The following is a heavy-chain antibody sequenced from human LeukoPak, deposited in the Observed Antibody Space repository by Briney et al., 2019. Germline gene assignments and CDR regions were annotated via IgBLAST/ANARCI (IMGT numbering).Heavy chain of an antibody. CDR3: AKGVYSSGWSYFDY. D-gene: IGHD6-19*01. V-gene: IGHV3-23*01. CDR1: GGSLSNSV. CDR2: PNGSGITT. Sequence: PGGSLRLSCAASGGSLSNSVMRWVCQAAGKGLEWVSTPNGSGITTYYADSVKGRFTISRDNYKNTLYLQMNSLRAEDTAVYYCAKGVYSSGWSYFDYWGHGTLVTVSS. J-gene: IGHJ4*01.